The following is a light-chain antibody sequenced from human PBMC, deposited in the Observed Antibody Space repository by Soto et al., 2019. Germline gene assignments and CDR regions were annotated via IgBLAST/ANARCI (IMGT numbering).Light chain of an antibody. CDR1: QGISSY. V-gene: IGKV1-8*01. Sequence: AIRMTQSPSSLSASTGDRVTITCRASQGISSYLAWYQQKPGKAPKLLIYAASTLQSGDPSRFSGSGSGTDFTLTISCLQSEEFATYYCQQYYSYPLTFGGGTKVEI. CDR3: QQYYSYPLT. CDR2: AAS. J-gene: IGKJ4*01.